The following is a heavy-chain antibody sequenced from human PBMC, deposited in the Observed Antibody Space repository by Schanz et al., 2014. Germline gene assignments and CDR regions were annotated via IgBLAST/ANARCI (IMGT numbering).Heavy chain of an antibody. CDR1: GFTFSNYG. CDR2: ISSSSGTI. D-gene: IGHD3-10*01. J-gene: IGHJ3*02. V-gene: IGHV3-48*01. Sequence: VQLVESGGDLVKPGGSLRLSCEASGFTFSNYGMNWVRQAPEKGLEWVSYISSSSGTIYYADSVKGRFTISRDNSKNTLYLQMNSLRAEDTAVYYCAKAKSGAHGAFDIWGQGTMVTVSS. CDR3: AKAKSGAHGAFDI.